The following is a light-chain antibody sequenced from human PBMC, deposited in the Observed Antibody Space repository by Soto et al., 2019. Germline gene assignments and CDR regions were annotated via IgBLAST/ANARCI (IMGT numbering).Light chain of an antibody. J-gene: IGLJ3*02. CDR3: AAWDDSLNGHLV. CDR2: SNI. V-gene: IGLV1-44*01. Sequence: QSVLTQPPSASATPGQRVTISCSGSSSNIGTNTVNWYQHLPGTAPKLLIYSNIQRPSGVPDRFSGSKSGTSATLAISGLQSEEEADYYCAAWDDSLNGHLVFGGGTKLTVL. CDR1: SSNIGTNT.